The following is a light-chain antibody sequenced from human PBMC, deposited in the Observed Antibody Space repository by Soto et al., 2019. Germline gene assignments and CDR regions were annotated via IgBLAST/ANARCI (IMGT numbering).Light chain of an antibody. Sequence: IVMTQSPATLFVSPGERATVYCRASQRVSSNLAWYQQKPGQAPRLLIYEASTRAADAPVRFSGSGYGRQFTVTVSCLQTEDVAVYFCHQYNDGPGGTFGQGTKVGIK. CDR2: EAS. CDR1: QRVSSN. J-gene: IGKJ1*01. V-gene: IGKV3-15*01. CDR3: HQYNDGPGGT.